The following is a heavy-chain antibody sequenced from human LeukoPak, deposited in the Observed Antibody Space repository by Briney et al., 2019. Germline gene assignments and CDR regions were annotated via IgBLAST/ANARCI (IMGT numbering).Heavy chain of an antibody. J-gene: IGHJ4*02. Sequence: GESLKISCKASGYTFTGYYMHWVRQAPGQGLEWMGRINPNSGGTNYAQKFQGRVTMTRDTSISTAYMELSRLRSDDTAVYYCARPTTVTEIDYWGQGTLVTVSS. D-gene: IGHD4-17*01. CDR1: GYTFTGYY. CDR3: ARPTTVTEIDY. V-gene: IGHV1-2*06. CDR2: INPNSGGT.